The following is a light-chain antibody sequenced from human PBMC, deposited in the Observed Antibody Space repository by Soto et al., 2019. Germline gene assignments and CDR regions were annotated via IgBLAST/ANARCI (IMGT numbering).Light chain of an antibody. CDR3: QQYGSSFT. Sequence: EIVLTQSPGTLSLSPWERATLSCRASQSVSSSYLAWYQQKPGQAPRLLIYGASSRATGIQDRFSGSGSGTAFTLTIIRLEPEDFAVYYCQQYGSSFTFGPGTKVDIK. CDR1: QSVSSSY. CDR2: GAS. V-gene: IGKV3-20*01. J-gene: IGKJ3*01.